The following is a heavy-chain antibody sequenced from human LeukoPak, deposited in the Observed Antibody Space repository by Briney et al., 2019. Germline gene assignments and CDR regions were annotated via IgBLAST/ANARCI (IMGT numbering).Heavy chain of an antibody. CDR1: GFTFSGYG. V-gene: IGHV3-30*02. J-gene: IGHJ4*02. CDR2: IRYDERNK. Sequence: PGGSLRLSCAASGFTFSGYGMHWVRQAPGKGLEWVTFIRYDERNKYYADSVKGRFTISRDNSKNTLYLQMNSLRAEDTAVYYCAKDQNGYDYSDYWGQGTLVTVSS. D-gene: IGHD5-12*01. CDR3: AKDQNGYDYSDY.